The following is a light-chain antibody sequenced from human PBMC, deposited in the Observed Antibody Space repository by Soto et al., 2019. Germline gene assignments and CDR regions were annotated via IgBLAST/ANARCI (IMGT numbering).Light chain of an antibody. CDR1: SRDVDAYDF. Sequence: QSVLTQPRSVSGSPGQSVAISCTGTSRDVDAYDFVSWYRHHPGKAPKLIISEVSKRPSGVSHRFSGSKSGNTASLTISGLQAEDEADYFCCSFAGSFYVFGTGTKVTVL. CDR3: CSFAGSFYV. CDR2: EVS. V-gene: IGLV2-11*01. J-gene: IGLJ1*01.